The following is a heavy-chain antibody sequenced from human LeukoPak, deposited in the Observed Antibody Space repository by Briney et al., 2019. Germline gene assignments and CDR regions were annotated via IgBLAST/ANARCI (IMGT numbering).Heavy chain of an antibody. CDR1: GFTFSCCD. J-gene: IGHJ1*01. V-gene: IGHV3-30*18. D-gene: IGHD3-22*01. CDR2: ISYDGSDK. Sequence: GGSLRLSCAASGFTFSCCDMHWVRQAPGKGLEWMALISYDGSDKYYADSVKGRFTISRDNSKNTLFLQMDSLRTEDTAVYYCAKGYDSVSNWGQGTLVTVSS. CDR3: AKGYDSVSN.